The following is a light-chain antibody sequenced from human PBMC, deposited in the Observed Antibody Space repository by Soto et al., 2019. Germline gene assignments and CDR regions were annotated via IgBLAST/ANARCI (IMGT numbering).Light chain of an antibody. CDR2: AAS. V-gene: IGKV1-9*01. CDR3: QRLQT. Sequence: DIQLTQSPSFLSASVGDRVTITCRASQGISSYLAWYQQKPGTAPKLLIFAASTLQSGVPARFSGSGSGTEVTLTINNLQPEDFATYYCQRLQTFGQGTRVDIK. CDR1: QGISSY. J-gene: IGKJ1*01.